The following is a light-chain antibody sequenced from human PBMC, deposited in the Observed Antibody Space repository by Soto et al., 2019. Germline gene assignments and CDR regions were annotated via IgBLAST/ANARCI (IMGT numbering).Light chain of an antibody. Sequence: IVLTYSPPTLSVSPGGRDTLSCRASLSVSSNLAWYQQKPGQAPRLLVFATSARATGVPDRFRGSRSGTDFTLTISSLQPEDSATYYCHQYYNRPPWTVGKGTKVDIK. CDR2: ATS. J-gene: IGKJ1*01. CDR1: LSVSSN. V-gene: IGKV3-15*01. CDR3: HQYYNRPPWT.